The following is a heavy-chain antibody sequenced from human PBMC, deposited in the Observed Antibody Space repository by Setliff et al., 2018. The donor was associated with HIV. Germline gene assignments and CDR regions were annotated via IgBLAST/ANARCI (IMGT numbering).Heavy chain of an antibody. D-gene: IGHD5-12*01. V-gene: IGHV4-38-2*01. Sequence: SETLSLTCAVSGYSISSGYYWGWIRQPPGKGLEWIGSIYHSGSTYYNPSLKSRVTISVDTSKNQFSLKLSSVTAADTAVYYCARLSPQYSGYNSGAFGYWGQGTLVTVSS. J-gene: IGHJ4*02. CDR2: IYHSGST. CDR1: GYSISSGYY. CDR3: ARLSPQYSGYNSGAFGY.